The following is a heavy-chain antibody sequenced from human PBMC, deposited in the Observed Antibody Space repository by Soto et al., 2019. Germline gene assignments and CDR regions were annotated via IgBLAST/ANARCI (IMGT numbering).Heavy chain of an antibody. D-gene: IGHD4-4*01. J-gene: IGHJ6*03. CDR2: IYPDDSDT. V-gene: IGHV5-51*01. CDR3: ASRVGNDYKDFYSYYMDV. CDR1: GYTFTNYW. Sequence: SLKISCTVSGYTFTNYWIGWLRQMPGKGLEWMGIIYPDDSDTKYSPSFQGQVTISADKSIKTAYLQWNNLKASDTAMYYCASRVGNDYKDFYSYYMDVWGKGTTVTVSS.